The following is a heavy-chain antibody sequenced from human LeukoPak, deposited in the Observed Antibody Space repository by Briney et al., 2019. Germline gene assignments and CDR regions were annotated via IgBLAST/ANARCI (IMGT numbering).Heavy chain of an antibody. CDR3: ASLPHYYDSSGYSDY. D-gene: IGHD3-22*01. CDR1: GGSFRGYY. J-gene: IGHJ4*02. Sequence: SETLSLTCAVYGGSFRGYYWSWIRQPPGKGLEGIGEINHSGSTNYNPSLKSRVTISVDTSKNQFSLKLSSVPAADTAVYYCASLPHYYDSSGYSDYWGQGTLVTVSS. V-gene: IGHV4-34*01. CDR2: INHSGST.